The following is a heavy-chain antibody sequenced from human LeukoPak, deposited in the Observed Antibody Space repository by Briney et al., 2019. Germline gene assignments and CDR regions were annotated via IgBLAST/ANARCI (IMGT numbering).Heavy chain of an antibody. CDR1: GGSFSGYY. J-gene: IGHJ4*02. CDR2: INHSGST. V-gene: IGHV4-34*01. CDR3: ARGLRGFDYFDY. D-gene: IGHD3-10*01. Sequence: SETLSLTCAVYGGSFSGYYWSWIRQPPGKGLEWIGEINHSGSTNYNPSLKSRVPISVDTSKNQFSLKLSSVTAADTAVYYCARGLRGFDYFDYWGQGTLVTVSS.